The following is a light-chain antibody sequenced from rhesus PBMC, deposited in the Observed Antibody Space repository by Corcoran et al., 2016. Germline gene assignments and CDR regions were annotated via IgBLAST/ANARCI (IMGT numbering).Light chain of an antibody. Sequence: DIQMTQSPSSLSASVGDKVTITCRASQGISNALDWYQQKPGKAPKLLIYAASTLQSGVPSRFSGSGSGADFPLPVDSLQPEYFAVYYCQRRNSYPLTFGGGTKVEIK. J-gene: IGKJ4*01. CDR2: AAS. CDR3: QRRNSYPLT. V-gene: IGKV1-33*01. CDR1: QGISNA.